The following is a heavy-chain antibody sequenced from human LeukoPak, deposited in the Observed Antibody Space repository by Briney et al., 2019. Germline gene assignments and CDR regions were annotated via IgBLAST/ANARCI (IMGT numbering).Heavy chain of an antibody. CDR2: IDWDDDK. CDR1: GFSLSTSGMC. J-gene: IGHJ4*02. D-gene: IGHD1-26*01. V-gene: IGHV2-70*11. Sequence: SGPALVKPTQTFTLTCTFSGFSLSTSGMCVSSIRQPPGKTLKWLARIDWDDDKYYSTSLKTRLTISKDTSKNQVVLTMTNMDPVDTATYYCARIRIVGATKDDYWGQGTLVTVSS. CDR3: ARIRIVGATKDDY.